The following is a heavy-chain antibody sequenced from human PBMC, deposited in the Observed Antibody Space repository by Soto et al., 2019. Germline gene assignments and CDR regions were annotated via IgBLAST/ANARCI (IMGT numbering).Heavy chain of an antibody. J-gene: IGHJ6*03. CDR2: IYYSGST. CDR3: ARVGYDPSDVLRYFERKMDYYYYYYMDV. CDR1: GGSISSYY. V-gene: IGHV4-59*01. Sequence: SETLSLTCTVSGGSISSYYWSWIRQPPGKGLEWIGYIYYSGSTNYNPSLKSRVTISVDTSKNRFSLKLSSVTAADTAVYYCARVGYDPSDVLRYFERKMDYYYYYYMDVWGKGTTVTVSS. D-gene: IGHD3-9*01.